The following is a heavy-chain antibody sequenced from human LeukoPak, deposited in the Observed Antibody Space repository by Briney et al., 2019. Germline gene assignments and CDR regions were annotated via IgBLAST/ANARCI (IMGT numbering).Heavy chain of an antibody. CDR3: ARGRESPGIAVAGTDY. CDR2: ISSNGGST. CDR1: GFTFSSYA. J-gene: IGHJ4*02. V-gene: IGHV3-64*01. D-gene: IGHD6-19*01. Sequence: PGGSLRLSCAASGFTFSSYAMHWVRQAPGKGLEYVSAISSNGGSTYYANSVKGRFTISRDNSKNTLYLQMGSLRAEDMAVYYCARGRESPGIAVAGTDYWGQGTLVTVSS.